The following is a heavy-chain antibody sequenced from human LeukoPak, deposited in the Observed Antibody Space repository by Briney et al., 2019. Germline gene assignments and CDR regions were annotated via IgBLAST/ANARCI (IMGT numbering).Heavy chain of an antibody. Sequence: SSETLSLTCAVYGGSFSGYYWSWIRQPPGKGLEWIGEINHSGSTNYNPSLKSRVTISVDTSKNQFSLKLSSVTAADTAVYYCARHEVGATPTYYFDYWGQGTLVTVSS. CDR2: INHSGST. CDR1: GGSFSGYY. J-gene: IGHJ4*02. CDR3: ARHEVGATPTYYFDY. D-gene: IGHD1-26*01. V-gene: IGHV4-34*01.